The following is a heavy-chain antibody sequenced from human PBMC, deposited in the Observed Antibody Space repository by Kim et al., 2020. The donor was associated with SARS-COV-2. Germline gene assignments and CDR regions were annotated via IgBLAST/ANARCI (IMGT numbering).Heavy chain of an antibody. CDR3: AKDPYPFGGGRNPYYFDY. CDR1: GFTFSSYG. V-gene: IGHV3-30*18. D-gene: IGHD3-10*01. Sequence: GGSLRLSCAASGFTFSSYGMHWVRQAPGKGLEWVAVISYDGSNKYYADSVKGRFTISIDNSKNTLYLQMNSLRAEDTAVYYCAKDPYPFGGGRNPYYFDYWGQGTLVTVSS. J-gene: IGHJ4*02. CDR2: ISYDGSNK.